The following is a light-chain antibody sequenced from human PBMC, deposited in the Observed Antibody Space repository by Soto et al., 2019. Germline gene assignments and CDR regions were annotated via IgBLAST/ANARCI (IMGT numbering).Light chain of an antibody. J-gene: IGKJ2*01. CDR2: GAS. V-gene: IGKV3-15*01. CDR1: QNVNSD. CDR3: QQDNKWPPLYT. Sequence: EIVMTQSPVILSVSPGERATLSCRASQNVNSDLAWYQQKPGQAPRILIYGASTRATDIPARISGSGSGTDFTLNISSLQSEDFAVYYCQQDNKWPPLYTFGQGTKLEIK.